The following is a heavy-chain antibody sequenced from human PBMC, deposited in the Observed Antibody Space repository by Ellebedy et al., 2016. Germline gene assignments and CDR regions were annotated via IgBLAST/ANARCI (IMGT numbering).Heavy chain of an antibody. D-gene: IGHD5-24*01. V-gene: IGHV3-49*03. CDR2: IRSKAYGGTT. CDR3: TRMATTTLEDY. J-gene: IGHJ4*02. Sequence: GESLKISCTASGFTFGDYAMSWFRQAPGKGLEWVGFIRSKAYGGTTEYAASVKGRFTISRDDSKSIAYLQMNSLKTEDTAVYYCTRMATTTLEDYWGQGTLVTVSS. CDR1: GFTFGDYA.